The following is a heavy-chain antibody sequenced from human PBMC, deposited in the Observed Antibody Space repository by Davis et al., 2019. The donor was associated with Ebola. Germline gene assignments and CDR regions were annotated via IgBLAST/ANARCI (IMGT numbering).Heavy chain of an antibody. V-gene: IGHV4-39*07. CDR2: IYYSGST. J-gene: IGHJ3*02. CDR3: ARGGEYCGGDCYSWDAFDI. D-gene: IGHD2-21*01. Sequence: PSETLSLTCTVSGGSISSSSYYWGWIRQPPGKGLEWIGSIYYSGSTYYNPSLKSRVTISVDTSKNQFSLKLSSVTAADTAVYYCARGGEYCGGDCYSWDAFDIWGQGTMVTVSS. CDR1: GGSISSSSYY.